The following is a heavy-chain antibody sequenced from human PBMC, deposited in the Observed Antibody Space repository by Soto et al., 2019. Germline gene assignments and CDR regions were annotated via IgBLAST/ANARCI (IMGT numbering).Heavy chain of an antibody. J-gene: IGHJ6*02. CDR2: ITGSST. CDR1: GFDFSTYA. V-gene: IGHV3-74*01. Sequence: GGSLRLSCAASGFDFSTYAMSWVRQAPGRGLEWVSSITGSSTSYADSVKGRFTISRDNAKNTLYLQMNSLRAEDTAVYYCAREPGSSWYYYGMDVWGQGTTVTVSS. CDR3: AREPGSSWYYYGMDV. D-gene: IGHD6-13*01.